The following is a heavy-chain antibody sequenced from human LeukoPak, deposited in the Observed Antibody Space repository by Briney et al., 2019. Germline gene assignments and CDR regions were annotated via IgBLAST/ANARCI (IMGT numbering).Heavy chain of an antibody. CDR3: ARRYSTSSVEDFDY. CDR2: IKKGGREI. Sequence: GGSLRLSCVASGFTFSRHWMAWVRQAQGKGLEWVANIKKGGREIYYMDSVKGRFIISRDNAKNSLYLQMNSLRVEDTAVYYCARRYSTSSVEDFDYWGQGTLVTVSS. J-gene: IGHJ4*02. D-gene: IGHD6-6*01. CDR1: GFTFSRHW. V-gene: IGHV3-7*01.